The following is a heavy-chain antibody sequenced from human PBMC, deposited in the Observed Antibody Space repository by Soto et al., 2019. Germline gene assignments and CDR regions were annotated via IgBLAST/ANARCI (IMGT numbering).Heavy chain of an antibody. V-gene: IGHV4-4*07. CDR1: GGSISNYY. CDR3: ARLAVTNENSDY. CDR2: IYTTGST. J-gene: IGHJ4*02. Sequence: PSEILSLACTVSGGSISNYYWSWIRQPAGKGLEWIGRIYTTGSTNYNPSLKSRVTMSVDTSKNQFSLKLSSVTAADTAVYYCARLAVTNENSDYWGQGTLVTVSS. D-gene: IGHD4-17*01.